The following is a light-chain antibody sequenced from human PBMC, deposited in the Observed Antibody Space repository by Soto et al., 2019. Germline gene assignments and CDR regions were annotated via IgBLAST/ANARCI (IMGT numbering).Light chain of an antibody. CDR3: QQYGSSPPFT. CDR1: QSVSTN. V-gene: IGKV3-15*01. J-gene: IGKJ3*01. CDR2: GAS. Sequence: EIVMTQSAATVSLSPGERATLSCRASQSVSTNLAWYQQKPGQAPRLLIYGASTRATGIPARFSGSGSGTEFTLTISSLQSEDFAVYYCQQYGSSPPFTFGPGTKVDI.